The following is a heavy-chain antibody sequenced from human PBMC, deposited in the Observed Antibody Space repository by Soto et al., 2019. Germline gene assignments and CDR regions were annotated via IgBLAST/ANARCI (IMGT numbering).Heavy chain of an antibody. Sequence: GGSLRLSCAASGFTFSSYAMNWVRQAPGKGLEWVSAISGSGGSTYYADSVKGRFTISRDNSKNTLYLQMNSLRAEDTAVYYCAKNIVVVPAAIRTLDYWGQGTLVTVSS. CDR1: GFTFSSYA. CDR2: ISGSGGST. J-gene: IGHJ4*02. CDR3: AKNIVVVPAAIRTLDY. V-gene: IGHV3-23*01. D-gene: IGHD2-2*02.